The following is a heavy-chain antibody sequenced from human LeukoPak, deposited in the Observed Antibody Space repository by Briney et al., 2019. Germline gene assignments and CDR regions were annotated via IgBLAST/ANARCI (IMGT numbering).Heavy chain of an antibody. CDR1: GFTFSSYE. J-gene: IGHJ4*02. D-gene: IGHD6-13*01. V-gene: IGHV3-48*03. Sequence: GGSLRLSCAASGFTFSSYEMNWVRQAPGKGLEWVSYISSSGSTMYSADSVKGRFTISRDNAKNSLYLQINSLRAEDTAVYYCGRRGAAAAVFDYWGQGTLVTVSS. CDR2: ISSSGSTM. CDR3: GRRGAAAAVFDY.